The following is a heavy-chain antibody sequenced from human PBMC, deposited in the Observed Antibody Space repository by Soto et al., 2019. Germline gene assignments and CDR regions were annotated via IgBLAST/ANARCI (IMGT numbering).Heavy chain of an antibody. D-gene: IGHD5-18*01. Sequence: QVQLQESGPGLVKPSETLSLTCTVSGGSISSYYWSWIRQPPGKGLEWIGYIYYSGSTNYNPSLKSRVTISVDTSKNQFALKLSSVTAADTAVYYCARNVDTAMVTDYWGQGTLVTVSS. CDR2: IYYSGST. CDR3: ARNVDTAMVTDY. CDR1: GGSISSYY. J-gene: IGHJ4*02. V-gene: IGHV4-59*01.